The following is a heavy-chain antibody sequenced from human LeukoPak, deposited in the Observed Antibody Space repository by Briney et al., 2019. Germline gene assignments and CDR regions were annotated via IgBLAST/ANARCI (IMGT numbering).Heavy chain of an antibody. D-gene: IGHD4-23*01. Sequence: GASVKVSCKASGGTFISYAISWVRQAPGQGLEWMGGIIPIFGTANYAQKFQGRVTITADESTSTAYMELSSLRSEDTTVYYCARESVAEGGNSVGYWGQGTLVTVSS. V-gene: IGHV1-69*13. J-gene: IGHJ4*02. CDR1: GGTFISYA. CDR3: ARESVAEGGNSVGY. CDR2: IIPIFGTA.